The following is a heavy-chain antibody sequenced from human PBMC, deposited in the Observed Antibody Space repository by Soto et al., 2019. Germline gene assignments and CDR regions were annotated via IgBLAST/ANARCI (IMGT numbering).Heavy chain of an antibody. Sequence: SETLSLTCTVSGDSISSYSWSWIRQPPGKGLEWIGNIHYNGNTKYSPSLKSRVTISVDTSKNQFSLKLSSVTAADTAVYYCARYKSNYYYGMDVWGQGTTVTVSS. J-gene: IGHJ6*02. CDR3: ARYKSNYYYGMDV. V-gene: IGHV4-59*01. CDR1: GDSISSYS. D-gene: IGHD1-20*01. CDR2: IHYNGNT.